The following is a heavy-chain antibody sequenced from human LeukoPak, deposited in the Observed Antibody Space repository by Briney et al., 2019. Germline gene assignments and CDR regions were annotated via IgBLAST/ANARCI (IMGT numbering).Heavy chain of an antibody. Sequence: PGGSLRLSCAASGFTFSSYAMSWVRQAPGKGLEWVSAISGSGGSTYYADSVKGRFAISRDNSKNTLYLQMNSLRAEDTAVYYCAKVRGGRLYYFDYWGQGTLVTVSS. V-gene: IGHV3-23*01. CDR2: ISGSGGST. CDR1: GFTFSSYA. J-gene: IGHJ4*02. CDR3: AKVRGGRLYYFDY. D-gene: IGHD2-15*01.